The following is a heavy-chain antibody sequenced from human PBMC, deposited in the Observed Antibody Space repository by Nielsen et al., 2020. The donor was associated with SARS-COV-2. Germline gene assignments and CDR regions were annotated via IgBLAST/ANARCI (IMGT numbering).Heavy chain of an antibody. D-gene: IGHD5-18*01. CDR1: GFTFSTYA. CDR3: AKRVDTSMVIGPFDI. Sequence: GESLKISCAASGFTFSTYAMSWVRQTPGKGLEWVSAISGSGGNTYYADSVKGRFTTSRDNSKNTVYLQMNGLRAEDTAVYYCAKRVDTSMVIGPFDIWGQGTMVTVSS. CDR2: ISGSGGNT. V-gene: IGHV3-23*01. J-gene: IGHJ3*02.